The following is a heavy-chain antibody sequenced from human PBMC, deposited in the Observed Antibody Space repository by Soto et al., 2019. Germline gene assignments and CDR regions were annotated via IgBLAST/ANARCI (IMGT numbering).Heavy chain of an antibody. CDR2: ISSSSSYI. D-gene: IGHD6-13*01. CDR3: ARFRAGMGFDY. V-gene: IGHV3-21*01. CDR1: GFTFSSYS. Sequence: GGSLRLSCAASGFTFSSYSMNWVRQAPGKGLEWVSSISSSSSYIYYADSVKGRFTISRDNAKNSLYLQMNSLRAEDTAVYYCARFRAGMGFDYWGQGTLVTVSS. J-gene: IGHJ4*02.